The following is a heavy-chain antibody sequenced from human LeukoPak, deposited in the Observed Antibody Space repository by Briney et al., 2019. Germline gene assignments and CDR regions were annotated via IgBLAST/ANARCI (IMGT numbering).Heavy chain of an antibody. CDR3: ARSPEGEAFDY. V-gene: IGHV1-46*01. J-gene: IGHJ4*02. CDR2: INPSGGST. Sequence: GASVKVSCKASGYTFTSNYIHWVRQAPGQGLEWMGIINPSGGSTSYAQKFQGRVTMTRDTSTSTVYMELSSLRSEDTAVYYCARSPEGEAFDYWGQGTLVTVSS. CDR1: GYTFTSNY.